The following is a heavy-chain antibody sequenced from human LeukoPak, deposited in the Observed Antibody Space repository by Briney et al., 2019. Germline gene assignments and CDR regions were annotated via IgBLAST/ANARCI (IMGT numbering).Heavy chain of an antibody. CDR3: ARDRGTYYYGSGSQNLLDP. V-gene: IGHV1-69*06. J-gene: IGHJ5*02. Sequence: SVKVSFKASGGTFSSYAISWVRQAPGQGLEWMGGIIPIFGTANYAQKFQGRVTITADKSTSAAYMELSSLRSEDTAVYYCARDRGTYYYGSGSQNLLDPWGQGTLVTVSS. CDR2: IIPIFGTA. D-gene: IGHD3-10*01. CDR1: GGTFSSYA.